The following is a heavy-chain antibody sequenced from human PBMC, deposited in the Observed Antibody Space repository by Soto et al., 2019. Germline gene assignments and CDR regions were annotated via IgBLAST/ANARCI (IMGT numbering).Heavy chain of an antibody. D-gene: IGHD3-3*01. Sequence: SETLSLTCTVSGGSISSSSYYWGWIRQPPGKGLEWIGSIYYSGSTYYNPSLKSRVTISVDTSKNQFSLKLSFVTAADTAVFYCARPIYDFWSGYYGVGMDVWGQGTTVTVS. CDR1: GGSISSSSYY. V-gene: IGHV4-39*01. J-gene: IGHJ6*02. CDR2: IYYSGST. CDR3: ARPIYDFWSGYYGVGMDV.